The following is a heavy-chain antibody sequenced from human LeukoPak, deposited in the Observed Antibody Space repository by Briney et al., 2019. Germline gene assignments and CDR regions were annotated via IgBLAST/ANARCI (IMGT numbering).Heavy chain of an antibody. D-gene: IGHD2-15*01. Sequence: ASVKVSCKVSGYTLTELSMHWVRQAPGKGLEWMGGFDPEDGETIYAQKFQGRVTMTEDTSTDTAYMELSSLRSDDTAVYYCARDQRCSGGSCYSDRFDYWGQGTLVTVSS. CDR2: FDPEDGET. CDR3: ARDQRCSGGSCYSDRFDY. J-gene: IGHJ4*02. V-gene: IGHV1-24*01. CDR1: GYTLTELS.